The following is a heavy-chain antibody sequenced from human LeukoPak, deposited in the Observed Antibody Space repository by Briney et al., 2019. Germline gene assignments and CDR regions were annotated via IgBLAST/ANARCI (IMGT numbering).Heavy chain of an antibody. CDR3: ASDTVDTAVGIDY. CDR1: GFSFRTYG. CDR2: ISYNGSSK. V-gene: IGHV3-30*03. J-gene: IGHJ4*02. D-gene: IGHD5-18*01. Sequence: GRSLRLSCAASGFSFRTYGMHWVRQAPGKGLEWVAVISYNGSSKSYADSVKGRFTISRDNSKNALYMQMSSLRAEDTAVYYCASDTVDTAVGIDYRGQGTLVTVSS.